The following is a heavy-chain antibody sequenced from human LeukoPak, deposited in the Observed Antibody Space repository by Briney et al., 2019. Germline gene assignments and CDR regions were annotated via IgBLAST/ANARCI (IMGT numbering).Heavy chain of an antibody. CDR2: INYSGAT. V-gene: IGHV4-59*01. CDR1: RGSINGYY. D-gene: IGHD6-19*01. CDR3: ARHSSGWHLDF. J-gene: IGHJ4*02. Sequence: SETLSLTCSVSRGSINGYYWSWIRQPPGKGLEWIGGINYSGATYFNPSLKSRALMSIDTSMNQLSLRLYSVTAADTAIYYCARHSSGWHLDFWGRGTLVTVSS.